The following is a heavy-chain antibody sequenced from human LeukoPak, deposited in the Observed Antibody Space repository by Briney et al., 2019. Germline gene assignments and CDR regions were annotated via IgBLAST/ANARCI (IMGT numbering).Heavy chain of an antibody. V-gene: IGHV1-18*01. CDR3: ARDLDDYYDSSGYLSD. CDR2: ISAYNGNT. D-gene: IGHD3-22*01. CDR1: GYTFTSYG. J-gene: IGHJ4*02. Sequence: EASVKVSCKASGYTFTSYGISWVRQAPGQGLEWMGWISAYNGNTNYAQKLQGRVTMTTDTSTSTAYMELRSLRSDDTAVYYCARDLDDYYDSSGYLSDWGQGTLVTVSS.